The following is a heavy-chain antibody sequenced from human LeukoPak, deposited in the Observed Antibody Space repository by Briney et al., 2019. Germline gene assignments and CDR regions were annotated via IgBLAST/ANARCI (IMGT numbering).Heavy chain of an antibody. CDR1: AGSFSGYY. D-gene: IGHD3-10*01. Sequence: PSETLSLTCAVYAGSFSGYYWSWIRQPPGKGLEWIGEINHSGTNNYNPSLKSRGTISVDTSKTQFSLKLSSVTAADTAVYYCARQGRYYGSGSYYRTSYYYYYMDVWGKGTTVTISS. J-gene: IGHJ6*03. CDR3: ARQGRYYGSGSYYRTSYYYYYMDV. V-gene: IGHV4-34*01. CDR2: INHSGTN.